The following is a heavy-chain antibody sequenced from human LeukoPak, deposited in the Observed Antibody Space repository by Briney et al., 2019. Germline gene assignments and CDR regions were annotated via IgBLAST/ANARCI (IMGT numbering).Heavy chain of an antibody. V-gene: IGHV4-39*01. CDR1: GGSISSSSYY. CDR2: IYYSGST. J-gene: IGHJ3*02. Sequence: PSETLSLTCTVSGGSISSSSYYWGRIRQPPGKGLEWIGSIYYSGSTYYNPSLKSRVTISVDTSKNQFSLKLSSVTAADTAVYYCVSHYNDYGDYGAFDIWGQATMVTVSS. CDR3: VSHYNDYGDYGAFDI. D-gene: IGHD4-17*01.